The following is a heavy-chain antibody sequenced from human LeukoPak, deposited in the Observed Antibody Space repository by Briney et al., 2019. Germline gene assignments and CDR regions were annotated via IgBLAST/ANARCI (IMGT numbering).Heavy chain of an antibody. V-gene: IGHV1-69*13. D-gene: IGHD4-11*01. CDR2: IIPIFGTA. J-gene: IGHJ4*02. CDR3: ARETTATPSFDY. CDR1: GGTFSSYA. Sequence: GASVKVSCKASGGTFSSYAISWVRQAPGQGLEWMGGIIPIFGTANYAQKFQGRVTITADESTSTAYMELSSLRSEDTAVYYCARETTATPSFDYWGQGTLVTVSS.